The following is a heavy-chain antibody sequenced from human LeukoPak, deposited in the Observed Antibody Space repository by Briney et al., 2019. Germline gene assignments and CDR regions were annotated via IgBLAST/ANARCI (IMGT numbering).Heavy chain of an antibody. CDR3: ARDAGLIATRT. Sequence: ASVKVSCKASGFAFTKYFIHWVRQAPEQGLEWMGIINPSGGSPSYAQKFQGRVTLTRDTSTSTVYMDLSSLRSDDTAVYYCARDAGLIATRTWGQGTLVTVSS. V-gene: IGHV1-46*01. CDR2: INPSGGSP. J-gene: IGHJ4*02. CDR1: GFAFTKYF. D-gene: IGHD6-6*01.